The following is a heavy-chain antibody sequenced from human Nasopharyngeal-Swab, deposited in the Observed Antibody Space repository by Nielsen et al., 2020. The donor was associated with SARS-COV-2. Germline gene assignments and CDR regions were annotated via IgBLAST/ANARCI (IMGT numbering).Heavy chain of an antibody. CDR2: ISSSSSTI. Sequence: GGSLRLSCAASGFTFSSYSMNWVRQAPGQGLEWVSYISSSSSTIYYADSVKGRFTISRDNAKNSLYLQMNSLGDEDTAVYYCAREPAARPPAPDYYYYYGMDVWGQGTTVTVSS. J-gene: IGHJ6*02. CDR3: AREPAARPPAPDYYYYYGMDV. CDR1: GFTFSSYS. V-gene: IGHV3-48*02. D-gene: IGHD6-6*01.